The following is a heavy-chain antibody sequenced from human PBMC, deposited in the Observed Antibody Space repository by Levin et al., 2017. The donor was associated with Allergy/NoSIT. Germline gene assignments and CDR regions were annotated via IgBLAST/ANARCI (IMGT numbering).Heavy chain of an antibody. CDR2: IYYSGST. CDR3: ARHARIAAAESLEYFQH. V-gene: IGHV4-39*01. CDR1: GGSISSSSYY. D-gene: IGHD6-13*01. Sequence: LSQTLSLTCTVSGGSISSSSYYWGWIRQPPGKGLEWIGSIYYSGSTYYNPSLKSRVTISVDTSKNQFSLKLSSVTAADTAVYYCARHARIAAAESLEYFQHWGQGTLVTVSS. J-gene: IGHJ1*01.